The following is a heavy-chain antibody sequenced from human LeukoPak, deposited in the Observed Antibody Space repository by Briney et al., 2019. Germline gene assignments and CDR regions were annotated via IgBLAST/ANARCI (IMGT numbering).Heavy chain of an antibody. J-gene: IGHJ6*02. CDR1: GGTFSSYA. Sequence: GASVKVSCKASGGTFSSYAISWVRQAPGQGLEWVGGIIPIFGTANYAQKFQGRVTITADESTSTAYMELSSLRSEDTAVYCCARILPPFYSGYDFYGMDVWGQGTTVTVSS. D-gene: IGHD5-12*01. V-gene: IGHV1-69*01. CDR3: ARILPPFYSGYDFYGMDV. CDR2: IIPIFGTA.